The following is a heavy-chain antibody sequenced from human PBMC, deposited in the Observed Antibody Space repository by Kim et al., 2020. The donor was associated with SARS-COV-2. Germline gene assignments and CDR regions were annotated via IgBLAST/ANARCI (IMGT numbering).Heavy chain of an antibody. D-gene: IGHD3-10*01. Sequence: GRFPISRDTSKNALYLQMNSLRAEDTAGYYCARGGGAFFTMVRTGGYFDYWGQGTLVTVSS. V-gene: IGHV3-53*01. CDR3: ARGGGAFFTMVRTGGYFDY. J-gene: IGHJ4*02.